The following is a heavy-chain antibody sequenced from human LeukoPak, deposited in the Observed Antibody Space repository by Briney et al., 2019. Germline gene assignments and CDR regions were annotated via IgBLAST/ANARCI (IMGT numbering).Heavy chain of an antibody. CDR2: IYYSGST. CDR1: GGSISSYY. D-gene: IGHD1-7*01. V-gene: IGHV4-59*06. J-gene: IGHJ5*02. CDR3: ARGRLTGTSSYNWFDP. Sequence: SETLSLTCTVSGGSISSYYWSWIRQHPGKGLGWIGYIYYSGSTYYNPSLKSRVTISVDTSKNQFSLKLSSVTAADTAVYYCARGRLTGTSSYNWFDPWGQGTLVTVSS.